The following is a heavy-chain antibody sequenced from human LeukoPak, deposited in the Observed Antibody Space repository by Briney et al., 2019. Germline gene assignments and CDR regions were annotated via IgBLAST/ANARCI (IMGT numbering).Heavy chain of an antibody. CDR3: AKAFSRKATVVQQLALVEY. Sequence: GGSLRLSCAASGFPFSSYGMHWVRQAPGKGLEWVAFIRYDGSNKYYADSVKGRFTISRDNSKNTLYLQMNSLRAEDTAVYYCAKAFSRKATVVQQLALVEYWGQGTLVTVSS. CDR1: GFPFSSYG. CDR2: IRYDGSNK. J-gene: IGHJ4*02. D-gene: IGHD6-13*01. V-gene: IGHV3-30*02.